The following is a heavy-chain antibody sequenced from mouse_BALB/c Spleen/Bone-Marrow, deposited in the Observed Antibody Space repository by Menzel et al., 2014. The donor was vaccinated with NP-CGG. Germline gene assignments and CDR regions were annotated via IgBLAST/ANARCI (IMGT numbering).Heavy chain of an antibody. CDR1: GYTFTSYY. V-gene: IGHV1S81*02. J-gene: IGHJ3*01. CDR3: TSFAY. Sequence: QVQLKESGAELVKPGASVKLSCKASGYTFTSYYMYWVKQGPGQGLEWIGEINPSNGGTNFNEKFKSKATLTVDKSSSTAYMQLSSLTSEDSAVYYCTSFAYWGQGTLVTVSA. CDR2: INPSNGGT.